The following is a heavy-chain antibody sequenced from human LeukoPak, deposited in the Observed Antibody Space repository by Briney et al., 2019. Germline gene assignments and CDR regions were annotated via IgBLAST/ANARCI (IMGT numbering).Heavy chain of an antibody. CDR1: GFTVSSSY. CDR3: ATEGQYYDSSGYPTWTFDS. Sequence: GGSLRLYCAASGFTVSSSYMSWVRQAPGKGLEWGSVIYSGGSTYYADSVKGRFTISRDNSKNTLYLQMNSLRAEDTAVYYCATEGQYYDSSGYPTWTFDSWGQGTLVTVSS. D-gene: IGHD3-22*01. V-gene: IGHV3-66*02. J-gene: IGHJ4*02. CDR2: IYSGGST.